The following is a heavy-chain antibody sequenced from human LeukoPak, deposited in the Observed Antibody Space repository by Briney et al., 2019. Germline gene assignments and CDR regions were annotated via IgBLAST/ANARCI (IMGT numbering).Heavy chain of an antibody. D-gene: IGHD3-10*01. Sequence: PSETLSLTCTVSGGSISSSSYYWGWIRQPPGKGLEWIGSIYYSGSTYYNPSLKSRVTISVDTSKNQFSLKLSSVTAADTAVYYCARGLGGITMVRGAVDYWGQGTLVTVSS. V-gene: IGHV4-39*07. CDR2: IYYSGST. CDR3: ARGLGGITMVRGAVDY. CDR1: GGSISSSSYY. J-gene: IGHJ4*02.